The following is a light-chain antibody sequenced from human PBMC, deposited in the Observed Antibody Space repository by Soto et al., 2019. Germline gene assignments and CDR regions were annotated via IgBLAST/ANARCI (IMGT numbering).Light chain of an antibody. CDR2: EGS. CDR3: CSYAGSFTYF. CDR1: SSDVGSYNL. Sequence: QSVLTQPASVSGSPGQSITISCTGTSSDVGSYNLVSWYQQHPGKAPKLMIYEGSKRPSGVSNRFSGSKSGNTASLTISGLQAEDEADYYCCSYAGSFTYFFGTGTKLTVL. V-gene: IGLV2-23*01. J-gene: IGLJ1*01.